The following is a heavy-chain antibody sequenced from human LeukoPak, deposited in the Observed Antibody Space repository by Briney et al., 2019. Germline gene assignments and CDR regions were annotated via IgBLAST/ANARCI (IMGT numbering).Heavy chain of an antibody. Sequence: GGSLRLSYAASGFTVSSNYMSWVRQAPGKGLEWVSYISSSGSTIYYADSVKGRFTISRDNAKNSLYLQMNSLRAEDTAVYYCARGRAGRWRPTGDAFDIWGQGTMVTVSS. V-gene: IGHV3-11*04. J-gene: IGHJ3*02. CDR2: ISSSGSTI. CDR1: GFTVSSNY. D-gene: IGHD1-14*01. CDR3: ARGRAGRWRPTGDAFDI.